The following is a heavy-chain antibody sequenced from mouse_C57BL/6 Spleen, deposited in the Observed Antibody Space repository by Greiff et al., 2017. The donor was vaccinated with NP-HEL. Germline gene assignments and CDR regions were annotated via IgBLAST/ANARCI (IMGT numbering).Heavy chain of an antibody. V-gene: IGHV10-3*01. D-gene: IGHD1-1*01. J-gene: IGHJ4*01. CDR1: GFTFNTYA. Sequence: DVHLVESGGGLVQPKGSLKLSCAASGFTFNTYAMHWVRQAPGKGLEWVARIRSKSSNYATYYADSVKDRFTISRDDSQSMLYLQMNNLKTEDTAMYYCVREGTCSSYPYAMDYWGQGTSVTVSS. CDR2: IRSKSSNYAT. CDR3: VREGTCSSYPYAMDY.